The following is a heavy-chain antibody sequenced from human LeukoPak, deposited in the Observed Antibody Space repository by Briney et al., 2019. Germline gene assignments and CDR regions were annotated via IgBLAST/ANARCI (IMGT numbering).Heavy chain of an antibody. CDR3: ARAQAGYCSGGSCYRFGY. V-gene: IGHV1-2*02. Sequence: GASVKVSCKASGYIFADYYMHWVRQAPGQGLEWMGWINPNSGGTNYAQKFQGRVTMTRDTSISTAYMELSRLRSDDTAVYYCARAQAGYCSGGSCYRFGYWGQGTLVTVSS. D-gene: IGHD2-15*01. CDR1: GYIFADYY. J-gene: IGHJ4*02. CDR2: INPNSGGT.